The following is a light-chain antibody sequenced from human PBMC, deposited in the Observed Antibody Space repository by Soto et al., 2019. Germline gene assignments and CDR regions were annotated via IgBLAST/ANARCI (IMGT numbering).Light chain of an antibody. CDR1: QSFSSG. Sequence: DIQMTQSPSTLSASVGDRVTITCRASQSFSSGLAWYQQKPGKAPKLLIYGASSLESGVPSRFSGSGSGTEFTLTINSLQPEDFATYYCQQYNSYPWTFGQGTKVDIK. V-gene: IGKV1-5*01. CDR3: QQYNSYPWT. J-gene: IGKJ1*01. CDR2: GAS.